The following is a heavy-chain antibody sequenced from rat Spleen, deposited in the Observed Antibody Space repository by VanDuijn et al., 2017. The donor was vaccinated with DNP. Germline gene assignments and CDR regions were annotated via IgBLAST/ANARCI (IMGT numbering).Heavy chain of an antibody. D-gene: IGHD5-1*01. Sequence: EVKLVESGGGLVQPGRSLKLSCEVSRFTISDYGMAWVRQAPTKGLEWVASISAGGGNSNYRDSVKGRFTISRDNARNTLYLQMDSLRSEDPATYYCATHGTFVYWGQGTLVTVSS. J-gene: IGHJ3*01. V-gene: IGHV5S13*01. CDR2: ISAGGGNS. CDR3: ATHGTFVY. CDR1: RFTISDYG.